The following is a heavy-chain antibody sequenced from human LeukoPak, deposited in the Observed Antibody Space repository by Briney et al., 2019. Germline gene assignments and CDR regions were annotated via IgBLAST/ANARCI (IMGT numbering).Heavy chain of an antibody. J-gene: IGHJ4*02. CDR3: AKGWGAY. CDR2: INNSGDRT. CDR1: GFTFSSDG. Sequence: PGGSLRLSCAASGFTFSSDGMSWVRQAPGKGLEWVSTINNSGDRTYYADSVKGRSTISRDNSKNTLYLQMNSLRADDTAVYYCAKGWGAYWGRGTQVTVSS. D-gene: IGHD1-26*01. V-gene: IGHV3-23*01.